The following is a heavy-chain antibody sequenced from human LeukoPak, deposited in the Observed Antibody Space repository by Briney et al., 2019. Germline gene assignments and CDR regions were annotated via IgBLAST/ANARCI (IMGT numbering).Heavy chain of an antibody. D-gene: IGHD5-12*01. CDR2: IYHSGST. Sequence: SETLSLTCTVSGGSISSGGYYWSWIRQPPGKGLEWIGYIYHSGSTYYNPSLKSRVTISVDRSKNQFSLKLSSVTAADTAVYYCARDKGYGDAFDIWGQGTMVTVSS. CDR3: ARDKGYGDAFDI. V-gene: IGHV4-30-2*01. J-gene: IGHJ3*02. CDR1: GGSISSGGYY.